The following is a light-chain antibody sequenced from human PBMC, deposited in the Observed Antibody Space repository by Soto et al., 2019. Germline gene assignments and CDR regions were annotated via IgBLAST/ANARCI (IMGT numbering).Light chain of an antibody. J-gene: IGKJ1*01. CDR1: QSVSSSF. Sequence: EIVLPQSPGTLSLSQGERATLSCRASQSVSSSFLAWYKQKPGQAPRLLIYGASNRATGIPDRFSGSGSGTDFTLTISSLEPEDGAVYYCQQYVTSPWAFGQWTKV. V-gene: IGKV3-20*01. CDR3: QQYVTSPWA. CDR2: GAS.